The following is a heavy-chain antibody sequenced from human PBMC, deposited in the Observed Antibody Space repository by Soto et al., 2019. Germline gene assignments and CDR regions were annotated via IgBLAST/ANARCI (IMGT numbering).Heavy chain of an antibody. CDR3: ARGEYDFWSGYYTGYYFDY. D-gene: IGHD3-3*01. J-gene: IGHJ4*02. Sequence: SVKVSCKASGGTFSSYAISWVRQAPGQGLEWMGGIIPIFGTANYAQKFQGRVTITADESTSTAYMELSSLRSEDTAVYYCARGEYDFWSGYYTGYYFDYWGQGTLVTVSS. V-gene: IGHV1-69*13. CDR1: GGTFSSYA. CDR2: IIPIFGTA.